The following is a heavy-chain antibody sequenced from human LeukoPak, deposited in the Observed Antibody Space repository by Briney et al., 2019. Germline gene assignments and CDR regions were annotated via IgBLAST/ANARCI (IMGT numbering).Heavy chain of an antibody. CDR1: GFSFSSYG. D-gene: IGHD4-11*01. CDR2: ISYDGSNR. J-gene: IGHJ4*02. CDR3: AKDSAYSNYPIFDY. Sequence: GGSLRLSCAASGFSFSSYGMHWVRQAPGKGLEWVAIISYDGSNRYYADFVRGRFTISRDNSKNTLFLQMNSLRAEDTAVYYCAKDSAYSNYPIFDYWGQGTLVTVSS. V-gene: IGHV3-30*18.